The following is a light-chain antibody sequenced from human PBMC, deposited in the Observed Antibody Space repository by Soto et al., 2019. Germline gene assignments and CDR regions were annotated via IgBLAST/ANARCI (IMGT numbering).Light chain of an antibody. CDR2: ANT. CDR3: QSYDDSLGGHVI. J-gene: IGLJ2*01. V-gene: IGLV1-40*01. Sequence: QSVLTQPPSVSGAPGQWVTISCTGSSTYIGAGYDVHWYQQLPGTAPKLLIYANTNRPSGVPDRFSGSKSGTSASLAITGLQAEDEADYYCQSYDDSLGGHVIFGGGTKVTVL. CDR1: STYIGAGYD.